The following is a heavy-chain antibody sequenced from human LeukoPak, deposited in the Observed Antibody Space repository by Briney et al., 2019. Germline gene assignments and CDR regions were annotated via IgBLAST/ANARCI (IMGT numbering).Heavy chain of an antibody. Sequence: GESLKISCKGSGYSFTTYWIAWVRQMPGKGLEWMGIVYPGDSDTRYSPSFQGQVTISADKSISTAYLQWSSLKASDTAMYYCAKGDYGDYVGFDYWGQGTLVTVSS. V-gene: IGHV5-51*01. J-gene: IGHJ4*02. D-gene: IGHD4-17*01. CDR2: VYPGDSDT. CDR3: AKGDYGDYVGFDY. CDR1: GYSFTTYW.